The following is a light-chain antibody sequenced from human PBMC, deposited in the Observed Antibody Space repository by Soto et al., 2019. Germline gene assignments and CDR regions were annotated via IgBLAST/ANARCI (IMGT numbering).Light chain of an antibody. V-gene: IGKV3-20*01. CDR2: DAS. CDR3: QKYNSAPLT. J-gene: IGKJ4*01. CDR1: QTVRNNY. Sequence: VLTQAPVTLSLSPGERATLSCRASQTVRNNYLAWYQQKPGQAPRLLIYDASSRATGIPDRFSGGGSGTDFTLTINRLEPEDVAAYYWQKYNSAPLTFGGGTKVDIK.